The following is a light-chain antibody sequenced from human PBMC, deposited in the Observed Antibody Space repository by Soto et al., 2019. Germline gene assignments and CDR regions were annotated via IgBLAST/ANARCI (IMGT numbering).Light chain of an antibody. CDR1: SSNSGGTNY. J-gene: IGLJ3*02. CDR2: EVR. V-gene: IGLV2-14*01. CDR3: SSYTTTSTLV. Sequence: QSVLTQPPSASGTPGQRVLNSCSGSSSNSGGTNYAYWYQQLPGAAPKLIISEVRNRPSGISYRFTGSKSGNTASLTISGLQAEDEADYYCSSYTTTSTLVFGGGTKVTVL.